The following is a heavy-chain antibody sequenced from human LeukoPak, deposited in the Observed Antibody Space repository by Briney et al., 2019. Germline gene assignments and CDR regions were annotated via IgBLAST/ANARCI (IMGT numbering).Heavy chain of an antibody. CDR1: GFTFSSYS. V-gene: IGHV3-48*02. CDR2: ISSSSSTI. CDR3: ARDRDGMDV. Sequence: GGSLRLSCAASGFTFSSYSMNWVRQAPGKGLEWVSYISSSSSTIYYADSVKGRFTISRDNAKNSLYQQMNSLRDEDTAVYYCARDRDGMDVWCQGTTVTVTS. J-gene: IGHJ6*02.